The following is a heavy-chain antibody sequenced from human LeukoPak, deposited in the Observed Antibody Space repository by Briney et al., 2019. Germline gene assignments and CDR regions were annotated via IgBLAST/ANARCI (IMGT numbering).Heavy chain of an antibody. D-gene: IGHD2-21*02. CDR3: AREDIVVVTAMAYYYGMDV. CDR1: GFTFSSYS. J-gene: IGHJ6*02. V-gene: IGHV3-21*01. Sequence: GGSLGLSCAASGFTFSSYSMNWVRQAPGKGLEWVSSISSSSSYIYYADSVKGRFTISRDNAKNSLYLQMNSLRAEDTAVYYCAREDIVVVTAMAYYYGMDVWGQGTTVTVSS. CDR2: ISSSSSYI.